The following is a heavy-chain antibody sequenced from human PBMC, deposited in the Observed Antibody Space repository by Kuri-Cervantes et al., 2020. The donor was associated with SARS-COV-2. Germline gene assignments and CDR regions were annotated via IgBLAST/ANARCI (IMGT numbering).Heavy chain of an antibody. CDR3: ARGKQQLVPHYFDY. J-gene: IGHJ4*02. CDR1: GFTFSSYA. Sequence: GGSLRLSCAASGFTFSSYAMHWVRQAPGKGLEWVAVISYGGSNKYYADSVKGRFTISRDNSKNTLYLQMNSLRAEDTAVYYCARGKQQLVPHYFDYWGQGTLVTVSS. CDR2: ISYGGSNK. D-gene: IGHD6-13*01. V-gene: IGHV3-30*04.